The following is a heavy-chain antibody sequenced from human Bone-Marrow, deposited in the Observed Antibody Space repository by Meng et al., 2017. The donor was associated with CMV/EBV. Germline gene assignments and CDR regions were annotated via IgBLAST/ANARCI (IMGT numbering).Heavy chain of an antibody. CDR3: ARGRADRHDY. CDR2: IHHSGSA. Sequence: SQTLSLTCAVYGGSFSGYSWSWIRQPPGMGLEWIGEIHHSGSANYNPSLKSRVTISADTSKNQSSLRLTSVNAADSAVYYCARGRADRHDYWGQGTLVTVSS. V-gene: IGHV4-34*01. J-gene: IGHJ4*02. D-gene: IGHD1-14*01. CDR1: GGSFSGYS.